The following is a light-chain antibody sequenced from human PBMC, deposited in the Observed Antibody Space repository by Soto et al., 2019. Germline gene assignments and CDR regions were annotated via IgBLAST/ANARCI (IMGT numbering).Light chain of an antibody. CDR2: GIS. CDR1: QSVTNSY. J-gene: IGKJ1*01. V-gene: IGKV3-20*01. Sequence: EDVLTQSPGTLSLFKGERATLSCRASQSVTNSYLAWYQQKPGQAPRPLIYGISNRATGIPDRFSGSGSGTDFTLTISRLEPEDFAVYYCHQYGYSWTFGQGTKVDIK. CDR3: HQYGYSWT.